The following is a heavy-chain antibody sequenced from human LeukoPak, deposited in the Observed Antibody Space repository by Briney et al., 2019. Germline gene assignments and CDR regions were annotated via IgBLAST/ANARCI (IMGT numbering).Heavy chain of an antibody. CDR3: ARDRYYGSGRLAVGWFDP. V-gene: IGHV1-2*02. D-gene: IGHD3-10*01. Sequence: ASVKVSCKTSGYTFTSYYMHLVRQAPGQGLEWMGWINPNSGGTNYAQKFQGRVTMTRDTSISTAYMELSRLRSDDTAVYYCARDRYYGSGRLAVGWFDPWGQGTLVTVSS. CDR1: GYTFTSYY. CDR2: INPNSGGT. J-gene: IGHJ5*02.